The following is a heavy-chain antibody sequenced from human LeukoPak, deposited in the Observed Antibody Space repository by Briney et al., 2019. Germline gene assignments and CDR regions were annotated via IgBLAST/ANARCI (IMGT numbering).Heavy chain of an antibody. CDR3: AIHIGGGIEDMDV. J-gene: IGHJ6*03. Sequence: SETLSLTCTVSGGSIGTYYWSWIRQSPGKGLEWIGYIYVTGTRYNPYLQSRVTISVDRSRNQFFVKMSSVTAADTAVYYCAIHIGGGIEDMDVWGKGTKVIVSS. D-gene: IGHD3-16*02. CDR2: IYVTGT. CDR1: GGSIGTYY. V-gene: IGHV4-59*08.